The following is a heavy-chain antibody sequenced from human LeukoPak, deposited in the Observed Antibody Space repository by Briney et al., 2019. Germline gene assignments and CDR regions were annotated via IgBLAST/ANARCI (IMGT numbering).Heavy chain of an antibody. Sequence: PGGSLRLSCAASGFTFSDYYMSWIRQAPGKGLEWVSYISSSGSTIYYADSVKGRFTISRDNAENSLYLQMNSLRAEDTAVYYCARDFEIPLRFLEWLLPYFDYWGQGTLVTVSS. CDR2: ISSSGSTI. CDR3: ARDFEIPLRFLEWLLPYFDY. CDR1: GFTFSDYY. D-gene: IGHD3-3*01. V-gene: IGHV3-11*01. J-gene: IGHJ4*02.